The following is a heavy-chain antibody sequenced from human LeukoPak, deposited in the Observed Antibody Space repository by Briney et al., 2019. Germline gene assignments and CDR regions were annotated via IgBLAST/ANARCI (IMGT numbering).Heavy chain of an antibody. D-gene: IGHD2-2*01. J-gene: IGHJ4*02. CDR2: ISGSGGST. V-gene: IGHV3-23*01. CDR3: AKGELEYCSGTSCYAFDY. CDR1: GFTFSSYG. Sequence: GGSLRLSCAASGFTFSSYGMHWVRQAPGKGLEWVSAISGSGGSTYYADSVKGRFTISRDNSKNTLYLQVNSLRAEDTAVYYCAKGELEYCSGTSCYAFDYWGQGTLVTVSS.